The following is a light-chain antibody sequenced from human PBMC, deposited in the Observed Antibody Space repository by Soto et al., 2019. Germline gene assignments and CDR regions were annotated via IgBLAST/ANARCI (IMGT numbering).Light chain of an antibody. Sequence: DIQMTQSPSTLSASVGDRVTITCRASQRISSWLAWYQQQPGKAPKLLIYKASSLESGVPSRFSGSGSGTEFTLTISSLQPDDFATYCCQQYNCYRWTFGQGTKVEIK. J-gene: IGKJ1*01. CDR3: QQYNCYRWT. CDR1: QRISSW. V-gene: IGKV1-5*03. CDR2: KAS.